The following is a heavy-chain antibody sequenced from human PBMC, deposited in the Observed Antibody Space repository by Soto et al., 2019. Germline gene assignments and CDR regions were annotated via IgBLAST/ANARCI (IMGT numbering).Heavy chain of an antibody. Sequence: EVHLVESGGGLVQPGRSLRLSCAASGFTFDDYAMHWVRQVPGKGLEWVSSISWNSGNIVYADSVKGRFTISRDSANNSLSLKMNSLRTEDTALYFCAQGAVTSIFCYFDYWGQGTLVTVSS. J-gene: IGHJ4*02. D-gene: IGHD2-21*02. V-gene: IGHV3-9*01. CDR2: ISWNSGNI. CDR1: GFTFDDYA. CDR3: AQGAVTSIFCYFDY.